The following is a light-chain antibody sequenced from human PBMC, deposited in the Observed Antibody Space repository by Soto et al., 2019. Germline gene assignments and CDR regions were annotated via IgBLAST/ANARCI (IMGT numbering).Light chain of an antibody. CDR3: CSFAGGRTGV. CDR2: EGT. CDR1: SSDIGSYNL. V-gene: IGLV2-23*01. Sequence: QSALTQPASVYGSPGQSITISCTGTSSDIGSYNLVSWHQQHPGKAPKLIIYEGTKWPSGASNRFSGSKSGNTASLTISGLQAEDEADYYCCSFAGGRTGVFGGGTKLTVL. J-gene: IGLJ3*02.